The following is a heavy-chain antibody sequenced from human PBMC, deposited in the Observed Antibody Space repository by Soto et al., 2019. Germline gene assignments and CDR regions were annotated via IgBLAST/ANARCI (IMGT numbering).Heavy chain of an antibody. Sequence: QVQLVQSGAEVKKPGASVKVSCKASGYTFTGYYMHWVRQAPGQGLEWMGWINPNSGGTNYAQKFQGWVTMTRDTSISTADVELSRLGSDDTAVYYCARGTPVAAIFGVVTTWVYYYGMDVWGQGTTVTVSS. CDR3: ARGTPVAAIFGVVTTWVYYYGMDV. CDR1: GYTFTGYY. J-gene: IGHJ6*02. V-gene: IGHV1-2*04. CDR2: INPNSGGT. D-gene: IGHD3-3*01.